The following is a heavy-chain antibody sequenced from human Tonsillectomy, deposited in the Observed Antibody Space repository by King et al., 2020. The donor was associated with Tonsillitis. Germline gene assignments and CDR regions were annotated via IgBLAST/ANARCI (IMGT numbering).Heavy chain of an antibody. CDR2: IDQDGSEK. Sequence: VQLVESGGGLVQPGGSLRLSCVASGFTFRHYWMSWVRQAPGKGLEWVANIDQDGSEKNYVDSARGRFTISRHNAQNFLYLQMNCLRADDTAVYYCARDPVGRSDVWGKGTTVTVSS. CDR1: GFTFRHYW. V-gene: IGHV3-7*03. J-gene: IGHJ6*04. D-gene: IGHD1-26*01. CDR3: ARDPVGRSDV.